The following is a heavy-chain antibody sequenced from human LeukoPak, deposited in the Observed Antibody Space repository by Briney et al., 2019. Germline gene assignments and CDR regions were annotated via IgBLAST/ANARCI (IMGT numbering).Heavy chain of an antibody. CDR1: GGSISSGDYY. V-gene: IGHV4-30-4*01. CDR2: IYYSGSS. J-gene: IGHJ4*02. D-gene: IGHD4-17*01. CDR3: ARQIYGDLYYFDY. Sequence: SQTLSLTCTVSGGSISSGDYYWSWIRQPPGKGLEWIGYIYYSGSSYYIPSLKSRVTMSVDTTKNQFSLRLSSVTAADTAVYYCARQIYGDLYYFDYWGQGTLVTVSS.